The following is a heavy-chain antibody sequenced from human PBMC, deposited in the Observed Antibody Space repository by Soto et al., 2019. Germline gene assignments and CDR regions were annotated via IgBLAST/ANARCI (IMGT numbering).Heavy chain of an antibody. Sequence: DVQLVESGGGLVQPGRSLRLSCAASGFTFDDYAMHWVRQAPGKGLEWVSGISWNSGSIGYADSVKGRFTISRDNAKNSLYLQMNSLRAEDTALYYCAKDNSGLMVRGVMDYWGQGTLVTVSS. CDR2: ISWNSGSI. D-gene: IGHD3-10*01. CDR3: AKDNSGLMVRGVMDY. J-gene: IGHJ4*02. CDR1: GFTFDDYA. V-gene: IGHV3-9*01.